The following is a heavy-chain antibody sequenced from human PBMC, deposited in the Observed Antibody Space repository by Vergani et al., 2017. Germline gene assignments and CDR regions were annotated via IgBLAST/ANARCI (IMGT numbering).Heavy chain of an antibody. Sequence: QVQLVESGGGVVQPGRSLRLSCAASGFTFSSYGMHWVRQAPGKGLEWVAVIWYDGSNKYYADSVMGRFTISRDNSKNTLYLQMNSLRAEDTAVYYCARDWRNYYGSGSYYNFDYWGQGTLVTVSS. D-gene: IGHD3-10*01. J-gene: IGHJ4*02. CDR1: GFTFSSYG. V-gene: IGHV3-33*01. CDR2: IWYDGSNK. CDR3: ARDWRNYYGSGSYYNFDY.